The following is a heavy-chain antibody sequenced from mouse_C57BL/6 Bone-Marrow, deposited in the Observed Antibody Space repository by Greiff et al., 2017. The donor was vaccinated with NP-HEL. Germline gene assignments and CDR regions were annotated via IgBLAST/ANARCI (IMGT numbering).Heavy chain of an antibody. CDR3: ARGSTTVGYAMDY. V-gene: IGHV1-55*01. D-gene: IGHD1-1*01. Sequence: QVQLQQPGAELVKPGASVKMSCKASGYTFTSYWITWVKQRPGQGLEWIGDIYPGSGSTNYNAKFKSKATLTVDTSSSTAYMQLSSLTSEDSAVYYCARGSTTVGYAMDYWGQGTSVTVSS. J-gene: IGHJ4*01. CDR2: IYPGSGST. CDR1: GYTFTSYW.